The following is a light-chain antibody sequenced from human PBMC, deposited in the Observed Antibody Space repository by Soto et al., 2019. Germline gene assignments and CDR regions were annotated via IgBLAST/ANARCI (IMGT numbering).Light chain of an antibody. CDR3: QQSYSIPYT. CDR1: QSISSY. J-gene: IGKJ2*01. Sequence: DIQMTQSPSSLCASVGDRFTITCRASQSISSYLNWYQQKPGKAPKVLIYAASSLHSGVPSRFSGSGSGTDFTLTISSLQPEDFATYYCQQSYSIPYTFGQGTKLDIK. CDR2: AAS. V-gene: IGKV1-39*01.